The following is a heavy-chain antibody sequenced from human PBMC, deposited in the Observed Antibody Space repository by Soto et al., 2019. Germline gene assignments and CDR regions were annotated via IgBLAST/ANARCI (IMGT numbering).Heavy chain of an antibody. J-gene: IGHJ6*03. CDR3: ARDARGAVSGKGAYYSYSMDV. CDR1: GYTFTGYY. D-gene: IGHD6-13*01. CDR2: INPNSGGT. Sequence: ASVKVSCKASGYTFTGYYMHWVRQAPGQGLEWMGWINPNSGGTNYAQKFQGWVTMTRDTSISTAYMELSRLRSDDTAVYYCARDARGAVSGKGAYYSYSMDVWGKGLTVTVSS. V-gene: IGHV1-2*04.